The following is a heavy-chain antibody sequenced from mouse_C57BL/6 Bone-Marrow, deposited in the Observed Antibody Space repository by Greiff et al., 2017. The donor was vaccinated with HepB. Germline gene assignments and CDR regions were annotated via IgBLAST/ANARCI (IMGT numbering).Heavy chain of an antibody. J-gene: IGHJ2*01. CDR1: GFNIKDDY. Sequence: EVQLQQSGAELVRPGASVKLSCTASGFNIKDDYMHWVKQRPEQGLEWIGLIDPENGDTEYASKFQGKATITADKSSTTAYLQLSSLTSEDTAVYYCTTSLLRLTGSYYFDYWGQGTTLTVSS. V-gene: IGHV14-4*01. CDR3: TTSLLRLTGSYYFDY. CDR2: IDPENGDT. D-gene: IGHD1-2*01.